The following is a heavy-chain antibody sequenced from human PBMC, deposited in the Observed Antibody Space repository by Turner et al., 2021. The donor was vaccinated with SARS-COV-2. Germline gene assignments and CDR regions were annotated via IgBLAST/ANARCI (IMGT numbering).Heavy chain of an antibody. CDR3: ARRSSRLGNWYFDL. J-gene: IGHJ2*01. V-gene: IGHV4-39*01. D-gene: IGHD2-15*01. CDR2: MYYSGST. Sequence: QLQLQESGPGLVKPSETLSLTCTVSGGSISSSSYYWGWIRQPPGKGLEWIGSMYYSGSTYYKPSRKSRFTISVDTSKTQFSLKLSSVTAADTAVYYCARRSSRLGNWYFDLWGRGNLVTVSS. CDR1: GGSISSSSYY.